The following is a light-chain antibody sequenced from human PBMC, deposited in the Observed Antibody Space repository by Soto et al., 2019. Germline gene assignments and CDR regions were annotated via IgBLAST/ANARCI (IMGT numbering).Light chain of an antibody. Sequence: QSVLTQPPSASGTPGQTVTISCSGSSSNIGINFVYWYQQVPGMAPKLLIYRSDQRPSGVPDRFSASKSGTSASLAISGLRLEDEADYFCAAWDDSRRGVLFGGGTKLTVL. CDR1: SSNIGINF. V-gene: IGLV1-47*01. CDR2: RSD. J-gene: IGLJ2*01. CDR3: AAWDDSRRGVL.